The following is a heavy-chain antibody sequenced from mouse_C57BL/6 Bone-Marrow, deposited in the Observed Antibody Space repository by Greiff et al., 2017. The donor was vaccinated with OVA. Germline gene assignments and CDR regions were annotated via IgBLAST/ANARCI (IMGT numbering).Heavy chain of an antibody. V-gene: IGHV5-4*01. CDR2: ISDGGSYT. CDR3: ARELYYFDY. CDR1: GFTFSSYA. Sequence: EVQVVESGGGLVKPGGSLKLSCAASGFTFSSYAMSWVRQTPEKRLEWVATISDGGSYTYYPDNVKGRFTISRDNAKNNLYLQMSHLKSEDTAMYYCARELYYFDYWGQGTTLTVSS. J-gene: IGHJ2*01.